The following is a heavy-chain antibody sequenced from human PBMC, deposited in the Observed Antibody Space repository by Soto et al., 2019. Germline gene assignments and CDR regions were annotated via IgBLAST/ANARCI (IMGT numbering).Heavy chain of an antibody. D-gene: IGHD2-15*01. CDR3: ARIYCSGGSCYPGIDY. V-gene: IGHV1-18*01. J-gene: IGHJ4*02. CDR1: GYTFTSYG. Sequence: ASVKVSCKASGYTFTSYGISWVRQAPGQGLEWMGWISAYNGNTNYAQKLQGRVTMTTDTSTSTAYMELRSLRSDDTAVYYCARIYCSGGSCYPGIDYWGQGTLVTVSS. CDR2: ISAYNGNT.